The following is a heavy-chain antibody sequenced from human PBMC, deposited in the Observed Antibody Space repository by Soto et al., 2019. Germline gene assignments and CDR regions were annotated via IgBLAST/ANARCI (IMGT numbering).Heavy chain of an antibody. J-gene: IGHJ4*02. CDR3: AEDTYYYDSNDYSVFDH. CDR2: ISYDGSKE. Sequence: QVQLVESGGGVVQPGRSLRLSCVASGLSFSSYGMHWVRQAPGKGLEWVAGISYDGSKEYYADSVKGRFTISRDNSKNALFLQMNSLRAEDTAVYFCAEDTYYYDSNDYSVFDHCGQGALVTVSS. D-gene: IGHD3-22*01. V-gene: IGHV3-30*18. CDR1: GLSFSSYG.